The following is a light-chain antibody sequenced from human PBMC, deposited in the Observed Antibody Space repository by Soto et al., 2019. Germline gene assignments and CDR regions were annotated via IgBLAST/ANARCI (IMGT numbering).Light chain of an antibody. J-gene: IGKJ1*01. CDR3: QQYGSSSWT. CDR1: QSISSSY. Sequence: EIVLTQSPGTLSLSPGKRATLSCRASQSISSSYLAWYQQRPGQAPRLLIYGASSRATGIPDRFSGSGSGTEFTLPISRLEPEDFAVYYCQQYGSSSWTFGQGTKV. V-gene: IGKV3-20*01. CDR2: GAS.